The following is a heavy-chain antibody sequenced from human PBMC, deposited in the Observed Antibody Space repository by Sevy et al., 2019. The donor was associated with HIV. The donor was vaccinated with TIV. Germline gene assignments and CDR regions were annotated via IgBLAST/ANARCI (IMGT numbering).Heavy chain of an antibody. J-gene: IGHJ4*02. CDR1: GFTFSSYA. D-gene: IGHD3-22*01. Sequence: GGSLRLSCAASGFTFSSYAMHWVRQAPGKGLEWVAVISYDGSNKYYADSVKGRFTISRDNSKNTLYLQMNSLRAEDTAVYYCAREQSRSYYYDSSGSGPPDYWGQGTLVTVSS. CDR3: AREQSRSYYYDSSGSGPPDY. CDR2: ISYDGSNK. V-gene: IGHV3-30-3*01.